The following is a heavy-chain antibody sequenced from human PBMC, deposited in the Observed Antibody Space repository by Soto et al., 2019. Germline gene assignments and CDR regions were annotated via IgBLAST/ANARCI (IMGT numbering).Heavy chain of an antibody. J-gene: IGHJ6*02. V-gene: IGHV1-2*04. CDR2: INPNSGGT. D-gene: IGHD2-2*01. Sequence: QVQLVQSGAEVKKPGASVKVSCKASGYTFTGYYMHWVRQAPGQGLEWMGWINPNSGGTNYAQKFQGWVTMTRDTSISTAYMELSRLRSDDTAVYYCARSGYCSSTSCTPPQYGMYVWGQGTTVTVSS. CDR1: GYTFTGYY. CDR3: ARSGYCSSTSCTPPQYGMYV.